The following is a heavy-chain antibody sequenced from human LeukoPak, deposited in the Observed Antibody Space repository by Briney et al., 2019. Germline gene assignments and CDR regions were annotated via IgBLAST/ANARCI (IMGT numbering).Heavy chain of an antibody. CDR1: GYTFTSYG. J-gene: IGHJ4*02. CDR2: INAYNGNT. V-gene: IGHV1-18*01. D-gene: IGHD2-15*01. CDR3: ARDGTRYCSGGSCYSDY. Sequence: ASVKVSCKASGYTFTSYGISWVRQAPGQGLEWMGWINAYNGNTNYAQKLQGRVTMTTDTSTSTAYMELRSLRSDDTAVYYCARDGTRYCSGGSCYSDYWGQGTLVTVSS.